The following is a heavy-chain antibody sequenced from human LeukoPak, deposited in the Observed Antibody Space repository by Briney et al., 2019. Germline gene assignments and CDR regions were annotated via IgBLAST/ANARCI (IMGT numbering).Heavy chain of an antibody. Sequence: PGGSLRLSCAASGFTFSSYSMNWVRQAPGKGLEWVSSISSSSSYIYYADSVKGRFTISRDNAKNSLYLQMNSLRAEDTAVYYCARGAGTTGGWFDPWGQGTLVTVSS. D-gene: IGHD1-1*01. CDR3: ARGAGTTGGWFDP. CDR2: ISSSSSYI. V-gene: IGHV3-21*01. CDR1: GFTFSSYS. J-gene: IGHJ5*02.